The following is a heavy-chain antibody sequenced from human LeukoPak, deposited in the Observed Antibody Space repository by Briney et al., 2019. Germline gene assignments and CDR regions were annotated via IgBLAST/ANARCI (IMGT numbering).Heavy chain of an antibody. Sequence: GGSLRLSCAASGFTFSSYEMNWVRQAPGKGLEWVSYISSSGSTIYYADSVKGRFTISRDNSKNTLYLQMNSLRAEDTAVYYCARDKYSSSSYYFDYWGQGTLVTVSS. J-gene: IGHJ4*02. CDR3: ARDKYSSSSYYFDY. CDR2: ISSSGSTI. CDR1: GFTFSSYE. D-gene: IGHD6-6*01. V-gene: IGHV3-48*03.